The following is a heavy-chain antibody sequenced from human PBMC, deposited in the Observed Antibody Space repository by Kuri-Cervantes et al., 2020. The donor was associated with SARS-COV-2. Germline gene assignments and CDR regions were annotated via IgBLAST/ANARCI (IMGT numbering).Heavy chain of an antibody. CDR3: ARPYDEGPTTPN. CDR2: IKEDGSQK. J-gene: IGHJ4*02. D-gene: IGHD3-22*01. CDR1: EFSFSNYW. Sequence: GESLKISCAASEFSFSNYWMTWVRQVPGKGLEWVANIKEDGSQKYYLDSVAGRFTISRDNAKNSLYLQMNSLRAEDTAVYYCARPYDEGPTTPNWGQGTLVTVSS. V-gene: IGHV3-7*01.